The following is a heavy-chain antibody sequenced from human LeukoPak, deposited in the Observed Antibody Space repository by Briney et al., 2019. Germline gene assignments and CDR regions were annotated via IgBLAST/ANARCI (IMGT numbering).Heavy chain of an antibody. CDR3: ARFQGGTGFDY. J-gene: IGHJ4*02. CDR2: ISSSGNA. D-gene: IGHD1-26*01. CDR1: GGSITTTDFD. Sequence: PSETLSLTCAVSGGSITTTDFDWAWIRQPPERGFEWIATISSSGNAYYYPSLMSRVTIDTSKNQFSLDVTSVTAADTGLFYCARFQGGTGFDYWGRGILVIVS. V-gene: IGHV4-39*01.